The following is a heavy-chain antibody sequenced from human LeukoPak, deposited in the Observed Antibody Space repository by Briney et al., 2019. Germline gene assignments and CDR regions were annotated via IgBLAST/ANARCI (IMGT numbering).Heavy chain of an antibody. CDR1: GGSISSSSYY. D-gene: IGHD5-24*01. CDR3: ASCRDGYNPFDY. V-gene: IGHV4-39*07. CDR2: IYYSGST. Sequence: SETLSLTCTVSGGSISSSSYYWGWIRQPPGKGLEWIGSIYYSGSTYYNPPLKSRVTISVDTSKNQFSLKLSSVTAADTAVYYCASCRDGYNPFDYWGQGTLVTVSS. J-gene: IGHJ4*02.